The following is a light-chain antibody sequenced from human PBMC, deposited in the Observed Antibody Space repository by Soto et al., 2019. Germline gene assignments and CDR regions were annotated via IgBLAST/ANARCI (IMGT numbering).Light chain of an antibody. CDR3: SSYTITSTYV. CDR1: SSDVGGYNY. V-gene: IGLV2-14*01. CDR2: EVS. J-gene: IGLJ1*01. Sequence: QSVLTRPASVSGSPGQSITISCTGTSSDVGGYNYVSWYQQHPGKAPKLMIYEVSDRPSGVSNRFSGSKSGNTASLTISGLQAEDEADYYCSSYTITSTYVFGTGTKLTVL.